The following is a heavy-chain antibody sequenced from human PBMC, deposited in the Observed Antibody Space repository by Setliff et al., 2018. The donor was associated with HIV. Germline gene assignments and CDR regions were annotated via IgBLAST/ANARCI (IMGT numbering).Heavy chain of an antibody. V-gene: IGHV4-34*01. Sequence: LSLTCAVYHASFSDYYRGWVRQAPGKGLEWIGEVNQSGSTNYNSSLKSRVTLSMGLSKNQFSLKLTSLTAADTAVYYCVVRVYGPIEYWGQGNQVTVSS. D-gene: IGHD4-17*01. CDR3: VVRVYGPIEY. J-gene: IGHJ4*02. CDR1: HASFSDYY. CDR2: VNQSGST.